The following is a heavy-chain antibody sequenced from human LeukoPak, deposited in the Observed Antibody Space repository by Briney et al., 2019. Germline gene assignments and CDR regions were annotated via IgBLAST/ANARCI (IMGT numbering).Heavy chain of an antibody. V-gene: IGHV3-48*03. Sequence: PGGSLRLSCAASRFTFSSYEMNWVRQAPGKGLEWVSYISTSGNTKYYADSVKGRFTISRDNAKNSLHLQLNSLRAEDTAVYYCASGNGYSFSFDYWGQGTLVTVSS. D-gene: IGHD5-18*01. CDR3: ASGNGYSFSFDY. CDR2: ISTSGNTK. J-gene: IGHJ4*02. CDR1: RFTFSSYE.